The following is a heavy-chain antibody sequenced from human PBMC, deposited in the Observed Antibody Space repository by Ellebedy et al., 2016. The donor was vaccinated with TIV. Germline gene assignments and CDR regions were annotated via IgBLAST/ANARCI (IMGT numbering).Heavy chain of an antibody. CDR2: FYHGDAET. CDR3: ARRGPSGAWYYDL. D-gene: IGHD3-10*01. CDR1: GYEFTNYW. Sequence: GESLKISCKASGYEFTNYWIGWVRQMPGKGLEWMEIFYHGDAETRYGPSFQGQVALSADQSISTGYLHWSSLKLSDTATYYCARRGPSGAWYYDLWGPGTRVTVSS. J-gene: IGHJ2*01. V-gene: IGHV5-51*01.